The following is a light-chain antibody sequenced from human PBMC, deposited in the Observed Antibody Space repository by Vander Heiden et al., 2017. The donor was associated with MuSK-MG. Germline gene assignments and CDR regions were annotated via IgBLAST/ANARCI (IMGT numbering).Light chain of an antibody. V-gene: IGLV2-11*01. CDR2: DVS. Sequence: HSALTPPPSMSGSPGPSVTISCTGTSSEVGGYNYVSWYQQHPGKAPKLMIYDVSKRPSGVPDRFSGSKSGNTASLTISGLQAEDEADDYCCSYAGSYTWVFGGGTKLTVL. J-gene: IGLJ3*02. CDR1: SSEVGGYNY. CDR3: CSYAGSYTWV.